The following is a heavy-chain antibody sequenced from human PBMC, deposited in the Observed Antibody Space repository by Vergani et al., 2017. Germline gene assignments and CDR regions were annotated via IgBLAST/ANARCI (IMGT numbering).Heavy chain of an antibody. D-gene: IGHD2-2*01. CDR2: INPNSGGT. CDR1: GYTFTGYY. CDR3: SRVREIVVVPALKDYYGMDV. Sequence: QVQLVQSGAEVKKPGASVKVSCKASGYTFTGYYMHWVRQAPGQGLEWMGWINPNSGGTNYAQKFPGRVTMTRATSISTADMELRRLSYDGTAVYYCSRVREIVVVPALKDYYGMDVWGQGTTVTVSS. V-gene: IGHV1-2*02. J-gene: IGHJ6*02.